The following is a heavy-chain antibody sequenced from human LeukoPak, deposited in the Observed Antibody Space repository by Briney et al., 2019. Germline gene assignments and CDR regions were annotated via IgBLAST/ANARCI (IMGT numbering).Heavy chain of an antibody. Sequence: GWSLRLSCAASGFAFSGYSMNWIRQAPGKGLEWVAYISYSSYTIHYADSVKGRFTISRDNAKNSLYLQMNSLRAEDTAMYYCARDGDGNFDYWGQGTLVTVSS. J-gene: IGHJ4*02. V-gene: IGHV3-48*04. CDR2: ISYSSYTI. CDR1: GFAFSGYS. D-gene: IGHD4-17*01. CDR3: ARDGDGNFDY.